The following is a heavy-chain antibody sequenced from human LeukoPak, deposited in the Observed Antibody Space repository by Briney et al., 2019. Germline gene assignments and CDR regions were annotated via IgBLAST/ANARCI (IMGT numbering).Heavy chain of an antibody. CDR1: GYTFTGYY. CDR3: ARDSSGYYYGYNWFDP. V-gene: IGHV1-2*02. D-gene: IGHD3-22*01. J-gene: IGHJ5*02. Sequence: ASVTVSCKASGYTFTGYYIHWVRQAPGQGLEWMGWINPNSGGTNFAQNFQGRVTVTRETSISTAYMELSRLRSDDTAVYYCARDSSGYYYGYNWFDPWGQGTLVTVSS. CDR2: INPNSGGT.